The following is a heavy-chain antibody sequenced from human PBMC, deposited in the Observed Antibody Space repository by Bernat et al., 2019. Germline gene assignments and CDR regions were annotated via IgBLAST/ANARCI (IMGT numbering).Heavy chain of an antibody. D-gene: IGHD6-19*01. Sequence: EVQLVESGGGLVQPGGSLRLSCAAPGFTFSSYEMNWVRQAPGKGLGGVYYISSSGSTIYYADSVKGRFTISRNNAKNSLYLQMNSLRAEDTAVYYCAREALSEQWLVPDFDYWGQGTLVTVSS. CDR2: ISSSGSTI. J-gene: IGHJ4*02. CDR1: GFTFSSYE. CDR3: AREALSEQWLVPDFDY. V-gene: IGHV3-48*03.